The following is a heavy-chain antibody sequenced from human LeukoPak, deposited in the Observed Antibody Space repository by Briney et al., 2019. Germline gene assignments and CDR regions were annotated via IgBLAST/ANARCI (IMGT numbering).Heavy chain of an antibody. Sequence: SETLSLTCTVSGGSISSSSYYWGWIRQPPGKGLEWIGSIYYSGSTYYNPSLKSRVTISVDTSKNQFSLKLSSVTAADTAVYYCARDPGQLEYYYYMDVWGKGTTVTVSS. J-gene: IGHJ6*03. CDR1: GGSISSSSYY. V-gene: IGHV4-39*07. CDR2: IYYSGST. D-gene: IGHD6-13*01. CDR3: ARDPGQLEYYYYMDV.